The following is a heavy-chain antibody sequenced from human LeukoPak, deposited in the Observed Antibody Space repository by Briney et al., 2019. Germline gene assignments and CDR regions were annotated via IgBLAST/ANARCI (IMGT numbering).Heavy chain of an antibody. CDR2: MNPNSGGT. CDR1: GYTFTGHY. J-gene: IGHJ3*02. Sequence: RASVKVSCKASGYTFTGHYMHWVRQAPGQGLEWMGWMNPNSGGTKYAQKFQGRVTMTRDTSISTAYMEVSRLGFDDTAVYYCARPRTSGWIHDVYDIWGQGTMVTVSS. D-gene: IGHD6-25*01. V-gene: IGHV1-2*02. CDR3: ARPRTSGWIHDVYDI.